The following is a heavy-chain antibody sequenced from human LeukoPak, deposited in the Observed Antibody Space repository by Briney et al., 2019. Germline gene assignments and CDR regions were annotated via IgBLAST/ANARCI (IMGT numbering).Heavy chain of an antibody. CDR3: TSAVKAQHLVPGRY. J-gene: IGHJ4*02. D-gene: IGHD6-13*01. CDR2: INPNSGGT. V-gene: IGHV1-2*06. Sequence: ASVKVSCKASGYTFTGYYMHWVGQALGPRLEWMGRINPNSGGTNYAKKLQGRVTITRDTSLSTAYSERSRLRSDDPAGFCCTSAVKAQHLVPGRYWGQGTLVSVSS. CDR1: GYTFTGYY.